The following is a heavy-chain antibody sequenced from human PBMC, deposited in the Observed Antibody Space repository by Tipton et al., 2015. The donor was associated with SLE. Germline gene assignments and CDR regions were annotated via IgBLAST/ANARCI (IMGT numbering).Heavy chain of an antibody. D-gene: IGHD2-2*01. Sequence: TLSLTCAVYGGSFSGYYWSWIRQPPGKGLEWIGEIYHSGSTNYNPSLKSRVTISVDTSKNHFSLKMSSVTAADTAVYYCARGLRDCSSTSGLEDYYYYMDVWGQGTTVNVSS. CDR1: GGSFSGYY. J-gene: IGHJ6*03. V-gene: IGHV4-34*01. CDR3: ARGLRDCSSTSGLEDYYYYMDV. CDR2: IYHSGST.